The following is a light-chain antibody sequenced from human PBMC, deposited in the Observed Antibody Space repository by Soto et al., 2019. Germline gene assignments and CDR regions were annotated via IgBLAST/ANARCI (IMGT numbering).Light chain of an antibody. J-gene: IGKJ5*01. V-gene: IGKV3-20*01. CDR3: QQYDKSPPIS. Sequence: ETVLTQSPGTLSLSPGERATLSCRASQSVSSNSLAWFQHKPGQAPRLLIYDASSRATGVPDRFSGGGSGTDFTLTISRLEPEDFAVYYCQQYDKSPPISFGQGTRLEI. CDR1: QSVSSNS. CDR2: DAS.